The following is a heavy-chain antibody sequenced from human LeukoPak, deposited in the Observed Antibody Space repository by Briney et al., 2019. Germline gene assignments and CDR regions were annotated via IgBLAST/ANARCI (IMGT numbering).Heavy chain of an antibody. CDR2: IYPRDGST. Sequence: ASVKVSCKASGYTFISYTLHWVRQAPGQRLEWMGMIYPRDGSTSYAQKFQGRVTVTRDTSTSTVHMELSGLRSEDTAVYYCARDQEGFDYWGQGTLVTVSS. CDR3: ARDQEGFDY. J-gene: IGHJ4*02. V-gene: IGHV1-46*01. CDR1: GYTFISYT.